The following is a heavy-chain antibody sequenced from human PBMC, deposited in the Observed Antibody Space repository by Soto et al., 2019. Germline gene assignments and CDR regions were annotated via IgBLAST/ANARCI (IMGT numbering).Heavy chain of an antibody. CDR1: GFTFSTYA. CDR3: AKGRHWTNYGIDV. J-gene: IGHJ6*02. V-gene: IGHV3-23*01. Sequence: EVVLLESGGGLVQPGGSLRLSCAASGFTFSTYAMNWVRQAPGKGLEWVSGITSSGANTYSADSVKGRFTILRDNSKTTLFLQMNSLRVEDTAVYYCAKGRHWTNYGIDVWGQGTTVTVSS. D-gene: IGHD1-1*01. CDR2: ITSSGANT.